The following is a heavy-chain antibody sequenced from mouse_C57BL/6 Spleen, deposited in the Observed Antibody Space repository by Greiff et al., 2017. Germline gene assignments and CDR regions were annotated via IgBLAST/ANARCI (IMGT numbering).Heavy chain of an antibody. CDR3: ASHYYSSSHRDYYAMDY. CDR2: FYSVSGSI. J-gene: IGHJ4*01. CDR1: GYTFTEYT. V-gene: IGHV1-62-2*01. D-gene: IGHD1-1*01. Sequence: QVQLQQSGAELVKPGASGKLSCKASGYTFTEYTIHWVKQRSGQGLEWIWWFYSVSGSIKYNEKFKDKATLTAEKSSSTCYMELSRLTSEDSAVYFCASHYYSSSHRDYYAMDYWGQGTSVTVSS.